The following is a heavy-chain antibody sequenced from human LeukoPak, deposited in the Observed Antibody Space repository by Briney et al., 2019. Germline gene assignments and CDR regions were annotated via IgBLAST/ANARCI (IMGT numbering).Heavy chain of an antibody. CDR3: ARRRIAAAGTDWFDP. Sequence: SETLSLTCTVSGGSISSYYWSWIRQPPGKGLEWIGYIYYSGSTNYNPSLKSRVTISVDTSKNQFSLKLSSVTAADTAVYYCARRRIAAAGTDWFDPWGQGTLVTVSS. J-gene: IGHJ5*02. CDR1: GGSISSYY. V-gene: IGHV4-59*08. D-gene: IGHD6-13*01. CDR2: IYYSGST.